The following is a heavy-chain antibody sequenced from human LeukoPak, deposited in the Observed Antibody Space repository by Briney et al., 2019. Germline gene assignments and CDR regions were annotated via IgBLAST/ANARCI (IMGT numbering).Heavy chain of an antibody. CDR3: ARHRMTTVTSPFDY. J-gene: IGHJ4*02. CDR2: INHSGST. Sequence: SETLSLTCAVYGGSFSGYCWSWIRQPPGKGLEWIGEINHSGSTNYNPSLKSRVTISVDTSKNQFSLKLSSVTAADTAVYYCARHRMTTVTSPFDYWGQGTLVTVSS. D-gene: IGHD4-11*01. CDR1: GGSFSGYC. V-gene: IGHV4-34*01.